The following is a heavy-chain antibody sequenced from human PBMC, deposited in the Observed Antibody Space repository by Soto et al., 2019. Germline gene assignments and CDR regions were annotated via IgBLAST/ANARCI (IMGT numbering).Heavy chain of an antibody. V-gene: IGHV2-5*01. J-gene: IGHJ5*02. CDR1: GFSLSTSGVG. CDR2: IYWNDDK. D-gene: IGHD1-1*01. CDR3: AHSDRNWNEGNWFDP. Sequence: QITLKESGPTLVKPTQTLTLTCTFSGFSLSTSGVGVGWIRQPPGKALEWLALIYWNDDKRYSPSLKSRLTITKDTSKNQVVLTMTNMDPVDTATYYCAHSDRNWNEGNWFDPWGQGTLVTVSS.